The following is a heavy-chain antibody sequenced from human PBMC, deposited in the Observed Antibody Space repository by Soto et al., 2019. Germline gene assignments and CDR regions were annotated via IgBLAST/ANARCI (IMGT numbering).Heavy chain of an antibody. CDR1: GYTFTGYY. J-gene: IGHJ6*02. CDR3: ARALIKQLVGGMDV. V-gene: IGHV1-2*04. Sequence: AASVKVSCKASGYTFTGYYMNWVRQAPGQGLEWMGWINPNSGGTNYAQKFQGWVTMTRDTSISTAYMELSRLRSDDTAVYYCARALIKQLVGGMDVWGQGTTVTVSS. D-gene: IGHD6-6*01. CDR2: INPNSGGT.